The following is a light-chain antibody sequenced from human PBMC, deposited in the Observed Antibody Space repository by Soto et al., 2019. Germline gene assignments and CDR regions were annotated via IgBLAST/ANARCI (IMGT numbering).Light chain of an antibody. CDR1: QSVSSA. CDR2: DAS. J-gene: IGKJ1*01. Sequence: EIVMTQSPATLSVSPGERATLSCRASQSVSSALAWYQQKPGLPPRLLIYDASTRATGIPARFSGSGSGTDFTLTISSLQPHDFAAYYCQHYNNYSRAFGQGTKVDIK. V-gene: IGKV3-15*01. CDR3: QHYNNYSRA.